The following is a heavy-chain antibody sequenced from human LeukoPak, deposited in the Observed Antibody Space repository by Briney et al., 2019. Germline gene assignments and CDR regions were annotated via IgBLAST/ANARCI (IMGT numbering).Heavy chain of an antibody. CDR1: GFTFSSYA. CDR2: ISYDGSNK. J-gene: IGHJ4*02. Sequence: GGSLRLSCAASGFTFSSYAMHWVRQAPGKGLEWVAVISYDGSNKYYADSVKGRFTISRDNSKNTLYLQMNSLRAEDTAVYYCARVDYYDISPDAFDIWGQGTLVTVSS. CDR3: ARVDYYDISPDAFDI. D-gene: IGHD3-22*01. V-gene: IGHV3-30*04.